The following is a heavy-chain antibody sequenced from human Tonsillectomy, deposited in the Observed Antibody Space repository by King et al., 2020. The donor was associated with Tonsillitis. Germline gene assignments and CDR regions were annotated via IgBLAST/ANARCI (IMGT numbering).Heavy chain of an antibody. D-gene: IGHD3-22*01. V-gene: IGHV3-30*04. CDR3: AGEANYYDSSGLDY. J-gene: IGHJ4*02. CDR1: GFTFSTYS. CDR2: ISQGGNNK. Sequence: QVQLVESGGGVVQPGRSLRLSCAASGFTFSTYSIHWVRQAPGKGLEWVAVISQGGNNKYYADSVRGRFTISRDNSKKTLYLQMNSLRAEDTAVYYCAGEANYYDSSGLDYWGQGTLVTVSS.